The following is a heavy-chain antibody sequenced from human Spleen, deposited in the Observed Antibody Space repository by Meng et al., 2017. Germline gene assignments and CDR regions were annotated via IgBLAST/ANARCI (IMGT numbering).Heavy chain of an antibody. V-gene: IGHV1-18*01. D-gene: IGHD3-10*01. CDR2: LGAHPGDT. CDR1: DYTFIGYG. J-gene: IGHJ4*02. CDR3: AKGTPGRSYCDY. Sequence: QLLQSGPEVKQPGASFKVSCKASDYTFIGYGVCWVRQAPGQGLEWMAWLGAHPGDTSFAPKFLGRVTVTADTATATAYMELRSLRSDDTAVYYCAKGTPGRSYCDYWGLGTLVTVSS.